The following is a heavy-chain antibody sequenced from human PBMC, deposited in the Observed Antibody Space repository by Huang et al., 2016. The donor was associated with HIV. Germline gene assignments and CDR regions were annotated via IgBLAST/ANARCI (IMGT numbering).Heavy chain of an antibody. D-gene: IGHD3-3*01. CDR3: AKDLTYTFGRHFDY. V-gene: IGHV3-30*02. CDR2: IRDDGNNY. Sequence: QVQLVESGGGVVQPGGSLRLSCTASGFTFGSFGMHWVRQAPGKGLEWVAFIRDDGNNYYYADSGRGRFTISRDNSKDTLYLQMNRLRPDDSAVYYCAKDLTYTFGRHFDYWGRGTLVTVSS. J-gene: IGHJ4*02. CDR1: GFTFGSFG.